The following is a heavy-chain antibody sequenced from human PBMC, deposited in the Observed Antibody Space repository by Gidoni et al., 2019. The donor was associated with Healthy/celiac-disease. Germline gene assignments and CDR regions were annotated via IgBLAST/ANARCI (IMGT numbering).Heavy chain of an antibody. D-gene: IGHD3-10*01. V-gene: IGHV3-7*01. Sequence: EVQLVESGGGLVQPGGSLRLSCAASGFTFSSYWMSWVRQAPGKGLEWVANIKQDGSEKYYVDSVKGRFTISRDNAKNSLYLQMNSLRAEDTAVYYCARVAPRWFGDPFDYWGQGTLVTVSS. CDR2: IKQDGSEK. J-gene: IGHJ4*02. CDR3: ARVAPRWFGDPFDY. CDR1: GFTFSSYW.